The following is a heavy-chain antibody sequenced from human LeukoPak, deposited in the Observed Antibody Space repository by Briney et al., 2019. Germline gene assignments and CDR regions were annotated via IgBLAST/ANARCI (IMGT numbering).Heavy chain of an antibody. V-gene: IGHV3-15*01. D-gene: IGHD6-19*01. J-gene: IGHJ4*02. CDR2: IKSGADGGTT. CDR1: GITFINAW. Sequence: GGSLRPSCAASGITFINAWMTWVRQTPGKGLEWLGRIKSGADGGTTEYAAPVTGRFTISRDDSKNTLYLQMNSLKTEDTAIYYCTTDLEWVGGSYWGQGALVTVSS. CDR3: TTDLEWVGGSY.